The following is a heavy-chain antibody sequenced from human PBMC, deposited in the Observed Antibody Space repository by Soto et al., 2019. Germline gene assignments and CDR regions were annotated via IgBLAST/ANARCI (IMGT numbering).Heavy chain of an antibody. CDR3: ATGQQLGY. J-gene: IGHJ4*02. V-gene: IGHV3-23*01. CDR1: GFTFSTYA. D-gene: IGHD6-13*01. CDR2: IINSGGST. Sequence: EVQLLESGGGLVQPGGSLRLSCAASGFTFSTYAMSWVRQAPGKGLEWVSKIINSGGSTYYADSVKGRFTISRDNSKNKLYRQMHSLSAEDTAVCYCATGQQLGYWGQGTLGTVSS.